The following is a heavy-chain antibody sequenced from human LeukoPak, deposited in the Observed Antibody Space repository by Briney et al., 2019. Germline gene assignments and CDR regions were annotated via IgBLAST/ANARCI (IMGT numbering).Heavy chain of an antibody. Sequence: SETLSLTCTVSGGSISSSSYSWGWILQPPGKGLEWIGSIYYSGSTYYNPSLKSRVTISVDTSKNQFSLKLSSVTAADTAVYYCARRLSSTYYYGMDVWGQGTTVTVSS. D-gene: IGHD2-15*01. CDR3: ARRLSSTYYYGMDV. CDR1: GGSISSSSYS. J-gene: IGHJ6*02. CDR2: IYYSGST. V-gene: IGHV4-39*01.